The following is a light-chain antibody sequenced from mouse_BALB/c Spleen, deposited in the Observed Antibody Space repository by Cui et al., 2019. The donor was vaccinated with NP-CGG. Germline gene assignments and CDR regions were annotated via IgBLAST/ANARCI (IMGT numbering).Light chain of an antibody. CDR2: GTN. CDR1: TGAVTTSNY. V-gene: IGLV1*01. Sequence: VVTQESALTTTPGETVTLTCRSSTGAVTTSNYANWVQEKPDHLFTGLIGGTNNRAPGVPARFSGSLIGDKAALTITGARTEDEAIYFCALWYSNHWVFGGGTKLTVL. CDR3: ALWYSNHWV. J-gene: IGLJ1*01.